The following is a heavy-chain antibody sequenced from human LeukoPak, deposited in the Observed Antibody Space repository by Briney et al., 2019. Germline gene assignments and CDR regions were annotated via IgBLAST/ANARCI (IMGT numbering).Heavy chain of an antibody. CDR2: ISASGHKT. V-gene: IGHV3-23*01. D-gene: IGHD2-2*01. Sequence: AGTLRLTCAASGFTFNSYALTWVRQAPGQGLEWVSDISASGHKTYYADAVKGRLTISRDNFKNTLYLQMNSLRAEDTAVYYCAKELVPYYFDYWGQGTLVTVSS. J-gene: IGHJ4*02. CDR1: GFTFNSYA. CDR3: AKELVPYYFDY.